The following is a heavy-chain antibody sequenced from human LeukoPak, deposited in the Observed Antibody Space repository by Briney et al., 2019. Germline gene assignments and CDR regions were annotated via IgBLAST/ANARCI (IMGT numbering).Heavy chain of an antibody. Sequence: PSETLSLTCTVSGGSISSSSYYWGWIRQPPGKGLEWIGSIYYSGSTYYNPSLKSRVTISVDTSKNQFSLKLSSVTAADTAVYYCARHTDSSSWYDPFDYWGQGTLVTVSS. J-gene: IGHJ4*02. CDR1: GGSISSSSYY. CDR3: ARHTDSSSWYDPFDY. D-gene: IGHD6-13*01. CDR2: IYYSGST. V-gene: IGHV4-39*01.